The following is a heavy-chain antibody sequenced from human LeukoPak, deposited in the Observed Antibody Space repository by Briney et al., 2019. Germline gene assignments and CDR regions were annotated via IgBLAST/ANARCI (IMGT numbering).Heavy chain of an antibody. V-gene: IGHV4-59*01. J-gene: IGHJ4*02. Sequence: SETLSLTCTVSGGSISSYYWSWIRQPPGKGLEWIGYISYSGSTNYNPSLKSRATISVDTSKNQFSLMLSSVTAADTAVYYCARAYYGSDYFDYWGQGTLVTVSS. CDR2: ISYSGST. CDR1: GGSISSYY. CDR3: ARAYYGSDYFDY. D-gene: IGHD3-10*01.